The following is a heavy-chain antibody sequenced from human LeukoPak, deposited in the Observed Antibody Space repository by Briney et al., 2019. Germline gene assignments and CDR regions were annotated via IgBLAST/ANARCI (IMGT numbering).Heavy chain of an antibody. CDR1: GFTFSNFG. J-gene: IGHJ3*02. CDR2: ITRDGGEK. D-gene: IGHD3-22*01. CDR3: ARLNYYDNRGPDAFDI. V-gene: IGHV3-7*01. Sequence: KPGGPLRLSCEASGFTFSNFGMSWVRQAPGKGLEGVANITRDGGEKFHVDSVKGRFTISRDNAKTSLYLQMNSLRAEDTAVYFCARLNYYDNRGPDAFDIWGQGTMVIVSS.